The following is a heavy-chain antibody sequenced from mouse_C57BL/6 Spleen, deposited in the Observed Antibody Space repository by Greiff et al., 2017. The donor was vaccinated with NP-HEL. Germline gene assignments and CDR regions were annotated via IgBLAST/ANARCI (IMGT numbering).Heavy chain of an antibody. CDR2: INPNYGYT. D-gene: IGHD2-13*01. CDR3: ASDFSNWDFDV. CDR1: GYSFTDYD. V-gene: IGHV1-39*01. J-gene: IGHJ1*03. Sequence: VQLQQSGPELVKPGASVKISCKASGYSFTDYDMNWVKQSNGKSLEWIGVINPNYGYTSYTQKFKGKATLTVDQSTSTAYMQLNSLTSEDSAVYYCASDFSNWDFDVWGTGTTVTVSS.